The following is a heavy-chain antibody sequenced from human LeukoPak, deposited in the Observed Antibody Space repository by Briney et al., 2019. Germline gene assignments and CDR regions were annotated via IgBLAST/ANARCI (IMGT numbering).Heavy chain of an antibody. J-gene: IGHJ1*01. V-gene: IGHV4-59*08. CDR1: GGSISNYY. CDR3: ARHGGYSSPYLH. D-gene: IGHD6-13*01. CDR2: IYYSGTT. Sequence: SETLSLTCTVSGGSISNYYWSWPRQPPGKGLECMGYIYYSGTTNYNPSLKSRVTISVDTSKNQFSLWLSSVTAADTAVYYCARHGGYSSPYLHWGQGTLVTVSS.